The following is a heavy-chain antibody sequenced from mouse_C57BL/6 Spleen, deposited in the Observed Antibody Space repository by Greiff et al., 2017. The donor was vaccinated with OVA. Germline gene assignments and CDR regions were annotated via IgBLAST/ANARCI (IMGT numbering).Heavy chain of an antibody. Sequence: EVQLQQSGPGLVKPSQSLSLTCSVTGYSITSGYYWNWIRQFPGNKLEWMGYISYDGSNNYNPSLKNRISITRDTSKNQFFLKLNSVTTEDTATYYCARDGTAQAEAMDYWGQGTSVTVSS. CDR3: ARDGTAQAEAMDY. CDR2: ISYDGSN. J-gene: IGHJ4*01. CDR1: GYSITSGYY. V-gene: IGHV3-6*01. D-gene: IGHD3-2*02.